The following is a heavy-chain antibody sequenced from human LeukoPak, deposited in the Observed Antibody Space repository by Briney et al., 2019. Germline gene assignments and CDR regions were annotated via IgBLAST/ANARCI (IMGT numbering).Heavy chain of an antibody. Sequence: GGSLRLSCEAFGSTLSTYWMQWVRQAPGKGLVWVSRINADGSSTSYADSVKGRFTISRDNAKNTLYLQMNSLRAEDTAVYYCARDPDNGYYYHWGQGTLVTVSS. CDR3: ARDPDNGYYYH. V-gene: IGHV3-74*01. J-gene: IGHJ4*02. D-gene: IGHD3-22*01. CDR1: GSTLSTYW. CDR2: INADGSST.